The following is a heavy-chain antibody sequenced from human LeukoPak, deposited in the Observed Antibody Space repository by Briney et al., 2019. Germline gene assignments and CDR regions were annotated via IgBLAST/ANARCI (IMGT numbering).Heavy chain of an antibody. V-gene: IGHV3-48*03. CDR3: AREWLQCFNY. CDR2: ISSSGSTI. CDR1: GFTFSAYA. D-gene: IGHD5-24*01. J-gene: IGHJ4*02. Sequence: GGSLRLSCEASGFTFSAYAMTWVRQAPGKGLEWVSYISSSGSTIYYADSVKGRFTISRDNAKNSLYLQMNSLRAEDTAVYYFAREWLQCFNYWGQGTLVTVSS.